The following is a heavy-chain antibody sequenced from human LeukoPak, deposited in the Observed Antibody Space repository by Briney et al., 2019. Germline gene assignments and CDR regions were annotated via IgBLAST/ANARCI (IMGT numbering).Heavy chain of an antibody. CDR2: IPYDGSNK. V-gene: IGHV3-30-3*01. D-gene: IGHD3/OR15-3a*01. J-gene: IGHJ6*02. CDR3: ARDWTAGYYGMDV. CDR1: GFTFSSYA. Sequence: GRSLRLSCAASGFTFSSYAMHWVRQAPGRGLEWVAVIPYDGSNKYYADSVKGRFTISRDNSKNTLYLQMNSLRAEDTAVYYCARDWTAGYYGMDVWGQGTTVTVSS.